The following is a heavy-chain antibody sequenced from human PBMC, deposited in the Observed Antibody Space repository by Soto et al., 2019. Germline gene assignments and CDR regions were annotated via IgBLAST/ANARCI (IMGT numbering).Heavy chain of an antibody. J-gene: IGHJ6*02. V-gene: IGHV3-21*01. Sequence: PGGSLRFSCAASGFTFSSYSMNWVRQAPGKGLEWVSSISSSSSYIYYADSVKGRFTISRDNAKNSLYLQMNSLRAEDTAVYYCARDPVYCSSTSCYKPPHYYYYYGMDVWGQGTTVTVSS. CDR2: ISSSSSYI. D-gene: IGHD2-2*02. CDR3: ARDPVYCSSTSCYKPPHYYYYYGMDV. CDR1: GFTFSSYS.